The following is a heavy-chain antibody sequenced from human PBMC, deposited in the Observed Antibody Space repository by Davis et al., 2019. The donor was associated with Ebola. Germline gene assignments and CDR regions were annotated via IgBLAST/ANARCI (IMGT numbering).Heavy chain of an antibody. CDR2: ISGSGGST. J-gene: IGHJ4*02. CDR1: GGSFSGYY. D-gene: IGHD6-19*01. CDR3: AKVRGRIAVADDFDY. Sequence: ETLSLTCAVYGGSFSGYYWSWVRQAPGKGLEWVSAISGSGGSTYYADSVKGRFTISRDNSKNTLYLQMNSLRAEDTAVYYCAKVRGRIAVADDFDYWGQGTLVTVSS. V-gene: IGHV3-23*01.